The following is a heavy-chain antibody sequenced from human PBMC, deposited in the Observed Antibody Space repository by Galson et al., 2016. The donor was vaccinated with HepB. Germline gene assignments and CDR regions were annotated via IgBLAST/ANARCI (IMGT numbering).Heavy chain of an antibody. D-gene: IGHD4-17*01. CDR1: GFTFNNAW. CDR2: IRRTTDGGTP. CDR3: TTVPTVTYYQYYDMDV. J-gene: IGHJ6*02. V-gene: IGHV3-15*01. Sequence: SLRLSCAASGFTFNNAWMSWVRQAPGQGLAWVGRIRRTTDGGTPYSAAPERGRFTISRDDSKNTMYLLMNSLRTDDTAVYYCTTVPTVTYYQYYDMDVWGQGTTVTVSS.